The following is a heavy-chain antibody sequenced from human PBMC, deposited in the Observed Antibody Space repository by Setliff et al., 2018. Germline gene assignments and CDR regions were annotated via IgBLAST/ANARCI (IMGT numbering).Heavy chain of an antibody. V-gene: IGHV3-23*01. CDR3: AKDRVPDGIWEFDS. CDR1: GFTFRDYS. J-gene: IGHJ4*02. CDR2: IVQSSDV. D-gene: IGHD1-20*01. Sequence: GASLKISCATSGFTFRDYSLVWVRQAPGKGLEWVSGIVQSSDVVYADSVKGRFIMSRDNSRNTISLQINDLRVEDTATYYCAKDRVPDGIWEFDSWGQGRLVTVSS.